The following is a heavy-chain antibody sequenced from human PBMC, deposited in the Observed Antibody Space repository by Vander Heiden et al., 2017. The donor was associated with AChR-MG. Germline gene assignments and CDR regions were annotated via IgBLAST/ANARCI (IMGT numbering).Heavy chain of an antibody. D-gene: IGHD2-2*01. Sequence: EVQLLESGGGLVQPGGSLRLSCAASGFTFSRYAMGWVRQAPGKGLEWVSAISGSGGSTYYADSVKGRFTISRDNSKNTLYLQMNSLRAEDTAVYYCAKGGCSSTSCYGNWFDPWGQGTLVTVSS. CDR1: GFTFSRYA. CDR3: AKGGCSSTSCYGNWFDP. CDR2: ISGSGGST. V-gene: IGHV3-23*01. J-gene: IGHJ5*02.